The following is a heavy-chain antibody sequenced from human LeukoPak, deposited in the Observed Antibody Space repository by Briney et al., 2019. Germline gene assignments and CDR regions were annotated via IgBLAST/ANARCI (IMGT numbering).Heavy chain of an antibody. J-gene: IGHJ4*02. Sequence: PGGSLRLSCAVSGVNFSDFYMTWIRQAPGKGLEWISHMSKSGGSKYYSDNVRGRFTISRDNAKNSLYLQMNDLRDEDTATYYCARQKRSLDYWGQGSHVIVSS. V-gene: IGHV3-11*01. CDR1: GVNFSDFY. CDR2: MSKSGGSK. D-gene: IGHD5-24*01. CDR3: ARQKRSLDY.